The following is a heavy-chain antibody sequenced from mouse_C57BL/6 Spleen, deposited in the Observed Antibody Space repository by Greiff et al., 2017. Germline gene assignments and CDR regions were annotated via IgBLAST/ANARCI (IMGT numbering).Heavy chain of an antibody. J-gene: IGHJ3*01. V-gene: IGHV1-47*01. CDR2: FHPYTDDT. CDR1: GYTFTTYP. Sequence: VKLQQSGAELVKPGASVKMSCTASGYTFTTYPIEWMKQNHGKSLEWIGNFHPYTDDTKYNEKFKGKATLTVEKSSSTVYLELSRLTSDDSAVYYCARDYDDDGGFAYWGQGTLVTVSA. D-gene: IGHD2-4*01. CDR3: ARDYDDDGGFAY.